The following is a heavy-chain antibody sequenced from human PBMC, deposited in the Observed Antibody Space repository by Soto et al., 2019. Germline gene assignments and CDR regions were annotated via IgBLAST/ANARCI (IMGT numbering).Heavy chain of an antibody. Sequence: QVQLVESGGGVVQPGRSLRLSCAASGFTFSSYAMHWVRQAPGKGLEWVAVISYDGSNKYYADSVKGRFTISRDNSKNTLYLQMNSLRAEDTAVYYWASGGEGEGLWFGDRNQGGDYWGQGTLVTVSS. D-gene: IGHD3-10*01. V-gene: IGHV3-30-3*01. J-gene: IGHJ4*02. CDR1: GFTFSSYA. CDR3: ASGGEGEGLWFGDRNQGGDY. CDR2: ISYDGSNK.